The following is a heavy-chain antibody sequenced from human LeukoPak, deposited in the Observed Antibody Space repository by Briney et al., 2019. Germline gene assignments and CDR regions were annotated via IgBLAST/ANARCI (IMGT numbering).Heavy chain of an antibody. Sequence: GGSLRLSCAASGFTFSSYWMSWVRQAPWKGLEWVANIKQDGSEKYYVDSVKGRFTISRDNAKNSLYLQMNSLRAEDTAVYYCARDRGGYCSSTSCSSYYFDYWGQGTLVTVSS. V-gene: IGHV3-7*01. CDR3: ARDRGGYCSSTSCSSYYFDY. CDR2: IKQDGSEK. J-gene: IGHJ4*02. CDR1: GFTFSSYW. D-gene: IGHD2-2*01.